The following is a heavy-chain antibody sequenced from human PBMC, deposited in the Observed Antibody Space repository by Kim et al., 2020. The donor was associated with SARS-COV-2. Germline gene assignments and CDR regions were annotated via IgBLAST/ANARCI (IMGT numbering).Heavy chain of an antibody. J-gene: IGHJ1*01. Sequence: GGSLRLSCAASGSTFNTYAMTWVRQAPGKGLEWVSGVSNSGINTDYAESVRGRFTISRDNSKHTRFLQMNRLRAEDTAVYYCTKDPPLCSSGWSDESYWGQGTLVTVSS. V-gene: IGHV3-23*01. D-gene: IGHD6-19*01. CDR1: GSTFNTYA. CDR2: VSNSGINT. CDR3: TKDPPLCSSGWSDESY.